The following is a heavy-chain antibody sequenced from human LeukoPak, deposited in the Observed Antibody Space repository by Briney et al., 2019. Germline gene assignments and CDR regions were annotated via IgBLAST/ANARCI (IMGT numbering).Heavy chain of an antibody. D-gene: IGHD3-9*01. CDR3: ARSLHYDILTGSGMDV. V-gene: IGHV3-11*01. Sequence: GGSLRLSCAASGFTFSDYYMSWIRQAPGKGLEWVSYISSSGSTIYYADSVKGRFTISRDNAKNSLYLQINSLRAEDPAVYYCARSLHYDILTGSGMDVWGQGTTVTVSS. J-gene: IGHJ6*02. CDR2: ISSSGSTI. CDR1: GFTFSDYY.